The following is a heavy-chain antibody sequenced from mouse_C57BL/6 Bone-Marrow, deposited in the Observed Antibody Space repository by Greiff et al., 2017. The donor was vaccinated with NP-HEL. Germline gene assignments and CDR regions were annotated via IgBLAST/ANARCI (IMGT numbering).Heavy chain of an antibody. CDR3: ARDTTVVATDYAMDY. CDR1: GFTFSSYA. V-gene: IGHV5-4*01. CDR2: ISDGGSYT. D-gene: IGHD1-1*01. J-gene: IGHJ4*01. Sequence: DVKLVESGGGLVKPGGSLKLSCAASGFTFSSYAMSWVRQTPEKRLEWVATISDGGSYTYYPDNVKGRFTISRDNAKNNLYLQMSQLKSEDTAMYYCARDTTVVATDYAMDYWGQGTSVTVSS.